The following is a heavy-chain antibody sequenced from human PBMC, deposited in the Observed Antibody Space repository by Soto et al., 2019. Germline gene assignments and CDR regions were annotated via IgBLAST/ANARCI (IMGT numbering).Heavy chain of an antibody. CDR2: IYYSGST. D-gene: IGHD3-10*01. Sequence: QLQLQESGPGLVKPSETLSLTCTVSGGSISSSSYYWGWIRQPPGKGLEWIGSIYYSGSTYYNPSLKSRVTISVDTSKNQFSLKLSSVTAADTAVYYCARSVLWFGELHNWFDPWGQGTLVTVSS. CDR1: GGSISSSSYY. J-gene: IGHJ5*02. CDR3: ARSVLWFGELHNWFDP. V-gene: IGHV4-39*01.